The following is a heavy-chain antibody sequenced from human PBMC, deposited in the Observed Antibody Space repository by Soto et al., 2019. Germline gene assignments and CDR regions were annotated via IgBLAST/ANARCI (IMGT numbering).Heavy chain of an antibody. CDR3: ARDFYGGYTYGPGDY. Sequence: GSVRRSCADSGGMFSAYWMSWVRQAPGKGLEWVANIHGDGGKIHYVDSVKGRFTISRDNAKRSLYLQMNSLRAEDTAVYYCARDFYGGYTYGPGDYWGQGALVTVSS. J-gene: IGHJ4*02. CDR2: IHGDGGKI. D-gene: IGHD5-18*01. V-gene: IGHV3-7*01. CDR1: GGMFSAYW.